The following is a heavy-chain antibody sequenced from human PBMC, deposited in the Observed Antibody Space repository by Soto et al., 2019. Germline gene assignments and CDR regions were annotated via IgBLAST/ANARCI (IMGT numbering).Heavy chain of an antibody. V-gene: IGHV4-39*07. D-gene: IGHD3-10*01. CDR3: AREKIRGVRPDWFDP. Sequence: SETLSLTCTVSGGSISRSSYYWGWIRQPPGKWLEWIGSIYYSGSTYYNPSLKSRVTISVDTSKNQFSLKLSSVTAADTAVYYCAREKIRGVRPDWFDPWGQGTLVT. CDR2: IYYSGST. CDR1: GGSISRSSYY. J-gene: IGHJ5*02.